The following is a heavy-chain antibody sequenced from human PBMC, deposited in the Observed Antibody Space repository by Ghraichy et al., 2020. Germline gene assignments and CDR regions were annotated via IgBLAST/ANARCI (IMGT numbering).Heavy chain of an antibody. D-gene: IGHD3-10*01. CDR1: GGSIISNHR. CDR2: IHHSVNI. J-gene: IGHJ5*02. Sequence: SETLSLTCTVSGGSIISNHRWSWVRQPPGKGLEWIAEIHHSVNINYNPSLKSRVTISVDMSKNQFSLNLSSMTAADTAVYYCARTSYFGSAFDPWGQGTLITVSS. CDR3: ARTSYFGSAFDP. V-gene: IGHV4-4*02.